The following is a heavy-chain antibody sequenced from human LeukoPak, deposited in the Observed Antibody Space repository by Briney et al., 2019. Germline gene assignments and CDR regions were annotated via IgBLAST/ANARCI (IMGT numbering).Heavy chain of an antibody. CDR2: FDPEDGET. D-gene: IGHD3-9*01. V-gene: IGHV1-24*01. Sequence: ASVKVSCKVSGYTLTELSMHWVRQAPGKGLEWMGGFDPEDGETIYAQKFQGRVTMTEDTSTDTAYMELSSPRSEDTAVYYCATVKVIRYFDWLAATKRRHKYFQHWGQGTLVTVSS. CDR1: GYTLTELS. J-gene: IGHJ1*01. CDR3: ATVKVIRYFDWLAATKRRHKYFQH.